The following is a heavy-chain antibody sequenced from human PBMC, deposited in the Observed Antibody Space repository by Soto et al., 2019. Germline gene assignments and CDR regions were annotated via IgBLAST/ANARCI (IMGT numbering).Heavy chain of an antibody. D-gene: IGHD3-10*01. V-gene: IGHV4-59*08. CDR1: GGSISSYY. J-gene: IGHJ5*02. CDR2: IYYSGST. Sequence: SETLSLTCTVSGGSISSYYWNWIRQPPGKGLEWIGYIYYSGSTNYNPSLKSRVTISVDTSKNQFSLKLSSVTAADTAVYYCARHLYGSGERFDPWGQGTLVTVSS. CDR3: ARHLYGSGERFDP.